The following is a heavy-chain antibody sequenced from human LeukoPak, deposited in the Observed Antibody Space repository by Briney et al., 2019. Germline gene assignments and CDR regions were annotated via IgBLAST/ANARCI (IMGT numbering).Heavy chain of an antibody. CDR2: IIPXFGTA. V-gene: IGHV1-69*01. J-gene: IGHJ2*01. CDR3: ARATGNSDHSPREPIHWYFDL. D-gene: IGHD4-23*01. Sequence: ASVKXXXXASXXTFITFGLXWVRQAPGQGLEWMGGIIPXFGTANYAQKFQGRVTITADEYTSKAYMEVRRLREEDRDVYFCARATGNSDHSPREPIHWYFDLWGRGTLVTVSS. CDR1: XXTFITFG.